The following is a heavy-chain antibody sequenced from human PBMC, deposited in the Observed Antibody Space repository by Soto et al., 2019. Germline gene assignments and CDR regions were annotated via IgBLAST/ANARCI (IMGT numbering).Heavy chain of an antibody. CDR1: GVSFNSYD. CDR2: ISYDGSNT. Sequence: GGSLRLSCAASGVSFNSYDMHWVRQAPGKGPEWVAIISYDGSNTYYSDSVRGRFTISRDNSKDTLYLQMHSLRSEDTAIYYCAKDAVGADYSSGWFFDYWGQGTLVTVSS. D-gene: IGHD6-19*01. V-gene: IGHV3-30*18. CDR3: AKDAVGADYSSGWFFDY. J-gene: IGHJ4*02.